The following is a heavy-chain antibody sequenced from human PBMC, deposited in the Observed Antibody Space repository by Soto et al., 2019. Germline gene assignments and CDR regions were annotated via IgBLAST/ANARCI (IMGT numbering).Heavy chain of an antibody. CDR1: CGSMSSGVYS. D-gene: IGHD2-2*01. J-gene: IGHJ4*02. Sequence: TLSLTCAVSCGSMSSGVYSWNWIRQPPGKGLEWIGYIYHSGSTYYNPSLKSRVTISLDMSKNQFSLNLSSVTAADTAVYYCARDAERVQAAFDSWGQGTLVTVSS. V-gene: IGHV4-30-2*01. CDR3: ARDAERVQAAFDS. CDR2: IYHSGST.